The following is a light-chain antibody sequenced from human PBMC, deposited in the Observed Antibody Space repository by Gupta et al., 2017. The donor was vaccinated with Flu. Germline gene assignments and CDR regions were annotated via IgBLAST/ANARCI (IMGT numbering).Light chain of an antibody. J-gene: IGKJ2*01. CDR1: QSILFMSNNRNY. V-gene: IGKV4-1*01. CDR2: CAS. Sequence: CKSSQSILFMSNNRNYLAWYYQTPGQSPKLLIYCASTRESGVPARFSGSGSGTDFTITISSLQAEDAAVYYCRQYCSIPVTFGQGTKLEIK. CDR3: RQYCSIPVT.